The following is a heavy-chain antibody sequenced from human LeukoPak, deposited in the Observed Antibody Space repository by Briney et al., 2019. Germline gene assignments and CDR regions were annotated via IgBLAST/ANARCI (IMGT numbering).Heavy chain of an antibody. CDR2: INHSGST. CDR1: GGSFRGYY. CDR3: ARGGVGCSSTSCYYYWFDP. J-gene: IGHJ5*02. V-gene: IGHV4-34*01. D-gene: IGHD2-2*01. Sequence: SETLSLTCAVYGGSFRGYYWSWIRQPPGKGLEWIGEINHSGSTNYNPSLESRVTISVDTSKNQFSLKLSSVTAADTAVYYCARGGVGCSSTSCYYYWFDPWGQGTLVTVSS.